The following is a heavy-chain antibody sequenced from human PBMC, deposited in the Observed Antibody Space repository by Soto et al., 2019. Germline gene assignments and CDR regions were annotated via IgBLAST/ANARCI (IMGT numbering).Heavy chain of an antibody. CDR1: RYSIRRGYY. CDR3: ARVYGTVGPRAYYYYGMDV. Sequence: PSETLCLTCAVSRYSIRRGYYWGWVRQPPGKGLEWIGSIYHSGSTYYNPSLKSRVTISVDTSKNQFSLKLRSVTAADTAVYYCARVYGTVGPRAYYYYGMDVWGQGTTVNVS. J-gene: IGHJ6*02. D-gene: IGHD1-26*01. V-gene: IGHV4-38-2*01. CDR2: IYHSGST.